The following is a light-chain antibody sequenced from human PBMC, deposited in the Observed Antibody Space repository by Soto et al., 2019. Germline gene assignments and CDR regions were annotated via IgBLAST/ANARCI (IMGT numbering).Light chain of an antibody. CDR3: QQYNFWPALT. Sequence: ELVMTQSPGTLFVSPGERVTLSCRASRGVSSRLAWYQQKPGQAPRLLIYGASIRATGVPGRFSGSGSGTEFTLTISSLQSEDSAVYYCQQYNFWPALTFGGGTKV. CDR1: RGVSSR. J-gene: IGKJ4*01. CDR2: GAS. V-gene: IGKV3-15*01.